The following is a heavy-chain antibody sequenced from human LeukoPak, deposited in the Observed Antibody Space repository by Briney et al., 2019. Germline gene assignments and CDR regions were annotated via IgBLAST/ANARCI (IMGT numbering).Heavy chain of an antibody. Sequence: LSLTCTVSGGSISSGGYYWSWVRQAPGKGLEWVSAISGSGGSTYYADSVKGRFTISRDNSKNTLYLQMNSLRAEDTAVYYCARDHVAGDYGGAFDYWGQGTLVTVSS. CDR1: GGSISSGGYY. J-gene: IGHJ4*02. D-gene: IGHD4-17*01. CDR3: ARDHVAGDYGGAFDY. V-gene: IGHV3-23*01. CDR2: ISGSGGST.